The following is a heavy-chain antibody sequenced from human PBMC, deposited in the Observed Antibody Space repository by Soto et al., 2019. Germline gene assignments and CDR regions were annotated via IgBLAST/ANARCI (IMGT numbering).Heavy chain of an antibody. CDR1: GGTFSSYA. CDR3: ASGLQLLSGYYYGMDV. V-gene: IGHV1-69*01. D-gene: IGHD2-2*01. J-gene: IGHJ6*02. CDR2: IIPIFGTA. Sequence: QVQLVQSGAEVKKPGPSVKVSCKASGGTFSSYAISWVRQAPGQGLEWMGGIIPIFGTANYAQKFQGRVTITADESTSTAYMELSSLRSEDTAVYYCASGLQLLSGYYYGMDVWGQGTTVTVSS.